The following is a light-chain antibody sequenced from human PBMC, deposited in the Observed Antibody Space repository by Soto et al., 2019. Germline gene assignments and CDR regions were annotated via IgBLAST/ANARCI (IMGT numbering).Light chain of an antibody. CDR2: EGS. Sequence: QSALTQPASVSGSPGQSITISCTGTSSDVGAYNHVSWYQQHPGKAPQLIIYEGSKRPSGVSDRFSGSKSGNTASLTISGLQAEDEADYYCCSYAGNPYVFGTGTKLTVL. J-gene: IGLJ1*01. CDR3: CSYAGNPYV. V-gene: IGLV2-23*01. CDR1: SSDVGAYNH.